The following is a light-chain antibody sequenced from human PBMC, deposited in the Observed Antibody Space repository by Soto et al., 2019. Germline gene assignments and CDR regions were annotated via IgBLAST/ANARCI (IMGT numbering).Light chain of an antibody. V-gene: IGKV1-5*01. Sequence: MTQSPATLSVSPGERAPLSCRASQSVSSNLAWYQQKPGKAPKLLIFDVSSLESGVPSRFSGSGSGTEFTLTISSLQPDDFATYYCQQYNTYWKMFGQGTKVDIK. CDR2: DVS. CDR3: QQYNTYWKM. J-gene: IGKJ1*01. CDR1: QSVSSN.